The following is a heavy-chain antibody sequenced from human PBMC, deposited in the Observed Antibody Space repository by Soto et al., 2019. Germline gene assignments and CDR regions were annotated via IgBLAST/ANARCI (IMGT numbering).Heavy chain of an antibody. Sequence: VQLAESGGGLVQPGRSLRLSCAASGFTFDDYAMHWVRQAPEKGLEWISGINFNGRSIGYADSVKGRFTISRDNAKNSLYLEMNSLRAEDTAFYYCVKVLGLEPPKFDQWGQGTLVTVSS. J-gene: IGHJ4*02. CDR2: INFNGRSI. CDR3: VKVLGLEPPKFDQ. D-gene: IGHD1-1*01. V-gene: IGHV3-9*01. CDR1: GFTFDDYA.